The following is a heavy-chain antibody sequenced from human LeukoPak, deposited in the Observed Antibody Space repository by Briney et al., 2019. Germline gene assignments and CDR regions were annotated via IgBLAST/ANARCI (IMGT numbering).Heavy chain of an antibody. J-gene: IGHJ5*02. V-gene: IGHV3-21*01. Sequence: PGGSLRLSCAASGFTFSNYNINWVRQAPGKGLEWVSPISSSSSYIYYADSVKGRFTISRDNAKNSLYLQMNSLRAEDTAVYYCARGGQAGTGDLWGQGTLVTVSS. CDR3: ARGGQAGTGDL. CDR2: ISSSSSYI. CDR1: GFTFSNYN. D-gene: IGHD3-10*01.